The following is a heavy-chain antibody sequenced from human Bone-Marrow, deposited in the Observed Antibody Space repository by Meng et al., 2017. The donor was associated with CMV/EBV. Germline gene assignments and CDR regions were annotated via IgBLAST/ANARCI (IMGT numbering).Heavy chain of an antibody. CDR1: GYTFTSYD. V-gene: IGHV1-8*01. Sequence: ASVKVSCKASGYTFTSYDINWMRQATGQGLEWMGWMNPNSGNTGYAQKFQGRVTMTRNTSISTAYMELSSLRSEDTAVYYCARGLGYCSSTSCPPGYRGQGTLVTVSS. D-gene: IGHD2-2*01. CDR2: MNPNSGNT. CDR3: ARGLGYCSSTSCPPGY. J-gene: IGHJ4*02.